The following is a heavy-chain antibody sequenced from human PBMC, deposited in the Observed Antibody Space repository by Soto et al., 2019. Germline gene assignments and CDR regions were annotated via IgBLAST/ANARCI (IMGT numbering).Heavy chain of an antibody. D-gene: IGHD3-16*02. Sequence: PSETLSLTCTVSGGSISSSSYYWGWIRQPPGKGLEWIGSIYYSGSTYYNPSLKSRVTISVDTSKNQFSLKLSSVTAADTAVYYCAGTSFGGVIAPVDYWGQGTLVTVSS. J-gene: IGHJ4*02. V-gene: IGHV4-39*01. CDR1: GGSISSSSYY. CDR2: IYYSGST. CDR3: AGTSFGGVIAPVDY.